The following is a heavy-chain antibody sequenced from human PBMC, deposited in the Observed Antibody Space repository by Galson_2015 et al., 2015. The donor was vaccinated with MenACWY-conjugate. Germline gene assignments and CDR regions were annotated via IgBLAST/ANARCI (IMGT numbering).Heavy chain of an antibody. CDR3: ARIHPTRPYVWAYWYFDL. J-gene: IGHJ2*01. V-gene: IGHV3-74*01. CDR1: GFTLSSYW. D-gene: IGHD3-16*01. Sequence: SLRLSCAASGFTLSSYWMHWVRQVPGKGLVWVSRINPDGSGTAYADSVKGRFTISRDNAKNTLYLQMNSLRAEDTAVYYCARIHPTRPYVWAYWYFDLWGRGTLVTVSS. CDR2: INPDGSGT.